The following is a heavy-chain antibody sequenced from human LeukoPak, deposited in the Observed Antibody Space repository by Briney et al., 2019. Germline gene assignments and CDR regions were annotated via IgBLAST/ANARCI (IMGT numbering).Heavy chain of an antibody. Sequence: GGSLRLSCAASGFTFSSYAMSWVRQAPGKGLEWVSAISGGGGSTYYADSVKGRFTISRDNSKNTLYLQMNSLRAEDTAVYYCAKDLGYYYGSGSYPYYFDYWGQGTLVTVSS. J-gene: IGHJ4*02. CDR2: ISGGGGST. CDR1: GFTFSSYA. CDR3: AKDLGYYYGSGSYPYYFDY. V-gene: IGHV3-23*01. D-gene: IGHD3-10*01.